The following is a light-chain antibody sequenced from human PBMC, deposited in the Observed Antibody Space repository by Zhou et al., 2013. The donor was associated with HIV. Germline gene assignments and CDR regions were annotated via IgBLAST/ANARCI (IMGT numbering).Light chain of an antibody. Sequence: QSVLTQPPSMSAAPGQRVTISCSGSSSNIGKNYVAWYQQLPGAAPRLLIYDNDKRPSEIPDRFSGSKSGSSATLAITGLQTGDEADYHCATYDTSLTSHVIFGGGTKLTVL. J-gene: IGLJ2*01. CDR2: DND. V-gene: IGLV1-51*01. CDR3: ATYDTSLTSHVI. CDR1: SSNIGKNY.